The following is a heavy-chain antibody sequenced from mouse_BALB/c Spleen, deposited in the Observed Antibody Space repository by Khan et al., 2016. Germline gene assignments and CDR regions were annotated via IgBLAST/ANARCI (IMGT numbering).Heavy chain of an antibody. J-gene: IGHJ2*01. CDR2: ISYSGST. Sequence: EVELVESGPGLVKPSQSLSLTCTVTGYSITSDYAWNWIRQFPGNKLEWMGYISYSGSTSYNPSLKSRISITRDTSKNQFFLQLNSVTTEDTATYYCAIIYDGYPFDYWGQGTTLTVSS. CDR1: GYSITSDYA. D-gene: IGHD2-3*01. CDR3: AIIYDGYPFDY. V-gene: IGHV3-2*02.